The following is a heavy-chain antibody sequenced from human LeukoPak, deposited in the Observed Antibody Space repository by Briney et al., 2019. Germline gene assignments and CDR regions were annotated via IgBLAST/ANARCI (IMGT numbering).Heavy chain of an antibody. CDR1: GFTFSDYY. Sequence: GGSLRLSCAASGFTFSDYYMTWIRQAPGKGLEWVSYISSSGSTTHYADSVKGRFTISRDNAKNSLSVQMNNLRAEDTAVYYCARVPRSGGSIDYWGQGTPVTVSS. D-gene: IGHD6-25*01. V-gene: IGHV3-11*01. CDR2: ISSSGSTT. J-gene: IGHJ4*02. CDR3: ARVPRSGGSIDY.